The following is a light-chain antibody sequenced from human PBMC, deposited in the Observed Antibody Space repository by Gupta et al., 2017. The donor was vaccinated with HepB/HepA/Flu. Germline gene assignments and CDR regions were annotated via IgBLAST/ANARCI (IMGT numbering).Light chain of an antibody. CDR2: AVS. Sequence: QSALTQPASVSGSPGQSITISCTGTPSDVGGYDYVSWYQQHPGKAPKLIIYAVSNRPSGVSNRFSGSKSGNSASLTISGLQAEDEADYYCSSYTTSSTLFGGGTKLTVL. CDR3: SSYTTSSTL. J-gene: IGLJ2*01. V-gene: IGLV2-14*03. CDR1: PSDVGGYDY.